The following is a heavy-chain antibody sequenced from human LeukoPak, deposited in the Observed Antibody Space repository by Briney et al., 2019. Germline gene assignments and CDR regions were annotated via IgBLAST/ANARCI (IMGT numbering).Heavy chain of an antibody. V-gene: IGHV4-61*01. CDR2: IYYSGST. CDR3: ARDRVAAASLDY. CDR1: GGSVSSGSYY. J-gene: IGHJ4*02. Sequence: SETLSLTCTVSGGSVSSGSYYWSWTRQPPGKGLEWIGYIYYSGSTNYNPSLKSRGTISVDTSKNQFSLKLSSVTAADTAVYYCARDRVAAASLDYWGQGTLVTVSS. D-gene: IGHD6-13*01.